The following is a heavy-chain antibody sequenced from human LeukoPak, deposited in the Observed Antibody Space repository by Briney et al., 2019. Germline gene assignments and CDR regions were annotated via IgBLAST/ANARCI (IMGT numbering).Heavy chain of an antibody. J-gene: IGHJ4*02. CDR1: GFTFSSYG. V-gene: IGHV3-23*01. CDR2: ISGSGDST. Sequence: GGTLRLSCAASGFTFSSYGMSWVRQAPGKGLEWVSAISGSGDSTYNADSVRGRFTISRDNSKNTLYLQMNSLRAGDTAVYYCAKGRDSYGNYGEFDYWGQGTLVTVSS. D-gene: IGHD5-18*01. CDR3: AKGRDSYGNYGEFDY.